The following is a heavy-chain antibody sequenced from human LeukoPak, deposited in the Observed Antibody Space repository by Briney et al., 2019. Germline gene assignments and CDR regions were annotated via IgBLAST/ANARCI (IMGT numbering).Heavy chain of an antibody. D-gene: IGHD6-19*01. CDR2: IKQDRGSS. Sequence: ASVTVSFKASGCSFIAYYIHWLRQAPGQGPEWMGWIKQDRGSSHYAQKFKGRVTMTRDTSGNSAYMDLTRLKSDDTAVYYCARARVPIAVAGLYYFDYWGQGALVTVSS. CDR3: ARARVPIAVAGLYYFDY. CDR1: GCSFIAYY. J-gene: IGHJ4*02. V-gene: IGHV1-2*02.